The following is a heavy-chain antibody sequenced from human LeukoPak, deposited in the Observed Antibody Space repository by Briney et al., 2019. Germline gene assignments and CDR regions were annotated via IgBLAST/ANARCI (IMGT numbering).Heavy chain of an antibody. J-gene: IGHJ4*02. D-gene: IGHD2-15*01. Sequence: GESLKISCQASGYTFANYRIAWVRQMPGKGLECMGIIHPGESETKYSPSFQGQVTISADKSISTAYLQWRSLEASDTAMYYCAKLGYCSGHTCYSFFDSWGQGTLVTVSS. CDR3: AKLGYCSGHTCYSFFDS. V-gene: IGHV5-51*01. CDR2: IHPGESET. CDR1: GYTFANYR.